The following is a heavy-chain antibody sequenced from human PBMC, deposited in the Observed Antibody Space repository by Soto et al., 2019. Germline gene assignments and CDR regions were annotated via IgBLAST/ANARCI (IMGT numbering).Heavy chain of an antibody. Sequence: QVQLQESGPGLVKPSETLSLTCTVSGGPMHNYYWTWLRQSPGKGLEWIEYIYYSGTTNYKPSLESRVTMSADMSKNQFSLKLSSVTAADTAVYFCGAGYYDTSGYFRDYWGPGTLVTVSS. CDR1: GGPMHNYY. CDR2: IYYSGTT. D-gene: IGHD3-22*01. J-gene: IGHJ4*02. V-gene: IGHV4-59*01. CDR3: GAGYYDTSGYFRDY.